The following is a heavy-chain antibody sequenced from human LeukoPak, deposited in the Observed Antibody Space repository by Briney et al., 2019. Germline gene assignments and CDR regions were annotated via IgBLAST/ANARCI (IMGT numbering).Heavy chain of an antibody. V-gene: IGHV1-46*01. J-gene: IGHJ1*01. CDR1: GYTFTSYY. CDR3: ARDHTGYSSSWGEYFQH. CDR2: INPSGGST. D-gene: IGHD6-13*01. Sequence: ASVKVSCKASGYTFTSYYMHWVRQAPGQGLEWMGIINPSGGSTSYAQKFQGRVTMTRDTSTSTVYMELSSLRSEDTAVYYCARDHTGYSSSWGEYFQHWGQGTLVTVSS.